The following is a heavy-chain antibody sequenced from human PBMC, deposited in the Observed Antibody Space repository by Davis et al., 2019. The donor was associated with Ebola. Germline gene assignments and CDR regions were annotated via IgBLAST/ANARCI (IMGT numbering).Heavy chain of an antibody. Sequence: PSETLSLTCAVSGGSISSSNWWSWVRQPPGKGLEWIGEIYHSGSTNYNPSLKSRVTISVDTSKNQFSLKLSSVTAADTAVYYCARSPVTTWDYWGQGTLVTVSS. D-gene: IGHD4-11*01. CDR3: ARSPVTTWDY. CDR1: GGSISSSNW. J-gene: IGHJ4*02. V-gene: IGHV4-4*02. CDR2: IYHSGST.